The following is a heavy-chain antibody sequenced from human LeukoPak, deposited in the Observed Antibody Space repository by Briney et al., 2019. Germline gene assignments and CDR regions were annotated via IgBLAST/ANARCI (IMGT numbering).Heavy chain of an antibody. CDR2: ISGSGGST. CDR3: AKAAPYGLVGSPFDY. D-gene: IGHD1-26*01. J-gene: IGHJ4*02. CDR1: GLTVSSNY. V-gene: IGHV3-23*01. Sequence: GGSLRLSCAASGLTVSSNYMSWVRQAPGKGLEWVSAISGSGGSTYYADSVKGRFTISRDNSKNTLYLQMNSLRAEDTAVYYCAKAAPYGLVGSPFDYWGQGTLVTVSS.